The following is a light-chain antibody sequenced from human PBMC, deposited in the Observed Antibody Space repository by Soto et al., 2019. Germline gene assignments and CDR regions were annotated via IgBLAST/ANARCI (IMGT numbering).Light chain of an antibody. CDR3: SSYAGSSIPVA. J-gene: IGLJ2*01. Sequence: QSALTQPPSASGSPGQSVTISCTGASSDFGGYNFVSWYQHHPGKAPRLMIYGGTQRPSGVPDRFSGSKSGNTASLTVSGLQVEDEAYYYCSSYAGSSIPVAFGGGTKLTVL. CDR2: GGT. CDR1: SSDFGGYNF. V-gene: IGLV2-8*01.